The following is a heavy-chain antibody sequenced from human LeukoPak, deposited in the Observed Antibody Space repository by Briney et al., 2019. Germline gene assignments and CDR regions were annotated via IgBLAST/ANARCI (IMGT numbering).Heavy chain of an antibody. CDR3: VVHSATSCY. CDR1: GFTFRDYE. V-gene: IGHV3-48*03. Sequence: PGGSLRLSCATSGFTFRDYEMNWVRQVPGKGLEWISYITLSGTNTYYADSVKGRFTISRDNAKTALSLQMNSLRAEDTAVYYCVVHSATSCYWGQGTLVTVSS. CDR2: ITLSGTNT. J-gene: IGHJ4*02. D-gene: IGHD1-26*01.